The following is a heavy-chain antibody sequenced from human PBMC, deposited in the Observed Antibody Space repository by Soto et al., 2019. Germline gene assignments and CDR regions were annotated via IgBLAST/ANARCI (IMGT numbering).Heavy chain of an antibody. CDR1: GGSISSYY. Sequence: LSLTCTVSGGSISSYYWSWIRQPPGKGLEWIGYIYYSGSTNYNPSLKSRVTISVDTSKNQFSLKLSSVTAADTAVYYCARGQDYYYYYGMDVRGQGTTVTVSS. J-gene: IGHJ6*02. V-gene: IGHV4-59*01. CDR2: IYYSGST. CDR3: ARGQDYYYYYGMDV.